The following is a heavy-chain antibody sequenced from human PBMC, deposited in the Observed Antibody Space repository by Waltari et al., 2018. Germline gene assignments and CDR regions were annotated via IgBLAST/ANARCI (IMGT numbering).Heavy chain of an antibody. J-gene: IGHJ4*02. D-gene: IGHD1-26*01. V-gene: IGHV4-59*01. CDR2: IHYSGST. CDR1: GGSISSYY. Sequence: QVQLQESGPGLVKPSETLSLTCTVSGGSISSYYWSWIRQPPGKVLGLIGYIHYSGSTNYNPSLQSRVTISVDTSKNQFSLKLSSVTAADTAVYYCARVGDVRGWGFGNFDYWGQGTLVTVSS. CDR3: ARVGDVRGWGFGNFDY.